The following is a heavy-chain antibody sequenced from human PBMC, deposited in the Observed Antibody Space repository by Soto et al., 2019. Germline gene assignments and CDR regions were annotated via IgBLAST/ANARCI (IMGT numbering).Heavy chain of an antibody. Sequence: EVQLVESGGVVVQPGGSLRLSCAASGFTFDDYTMHWVRQAPGKGLEWVSLISWDGGSTYYADSVKGRFTISRDNSKNSLYLQMNSLRTEDTALYYCAKDISSAMAPPGGYYYGMDVWGQGTTVTVSS. V-gene: IGHV3-43*01. CDR1: GFTFDDYT. J-gene: IGHJ6*02. CDR3: AKDISSAMAPPGGYYYGMDV. D-gene: IGHD5-18*01. CDR2: ISWDGGST.